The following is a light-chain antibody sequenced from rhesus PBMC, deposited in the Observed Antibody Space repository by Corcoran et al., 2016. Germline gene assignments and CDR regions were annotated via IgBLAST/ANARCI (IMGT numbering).Light chain of an antibody. V-gene: IGKV1-33*02. CDR1: QGISNA. CDR3: QQGYSTPLT. CDR2: AAS. Sequence: DIQMSQSPSSLSASVGDKVTITCRASQGISNALAWYQQKPGKDPKLLIYAASSLESGVPSRFNGSRSGTEFTLNISSLHPEDFATYYCQQGYSTPLTFGGGTKVELK. J-gene: IGKJ4*01.